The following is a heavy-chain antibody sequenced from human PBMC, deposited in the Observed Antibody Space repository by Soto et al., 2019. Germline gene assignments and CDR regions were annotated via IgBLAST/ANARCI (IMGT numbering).Heavy chain of an antibody. Sequence: ASVKVSCKASGYTFTSYGISWVRQAPGQGLEWMGWISAYKGNTNYAQKFQGRVTMTTDTSTSTAHMELRSLRSDDTAVYYCARAPVFYDILTGYQGTTTWFDPWGQGTLVTVSS. J-gene: IGHJ5*02. V-gene: IGHV1-18*01. D-gene: IGHD3-9*01. CDR1: GYTFTSYG. CDR2: ISAYKGNT. CDR3: ARAPVFYDILTGYQGTTTWFDP.